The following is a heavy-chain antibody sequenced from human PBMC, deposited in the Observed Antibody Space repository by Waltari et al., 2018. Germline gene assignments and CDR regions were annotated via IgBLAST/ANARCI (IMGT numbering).Heavy chain of an antibody. V-gene: IGHV4-38-2*01. J-gene: IGHJ4*02. D-gene: IGHD5-12*01. CDR1: GYSISSRYY. CDR3: AGKSGYDLDY. Sequence: QVQLQESGPGLVKPSETLSLTCAVSGYSISSRYYCGWVRQPPGKGLEWIGSIYNRGSTYYNPSLKSRVTISVDTSKNQFSLKLSSVTAADTAVYYCAGKSGYDLDYGGQGTLVTVSS. CDR2: IYNRGST.